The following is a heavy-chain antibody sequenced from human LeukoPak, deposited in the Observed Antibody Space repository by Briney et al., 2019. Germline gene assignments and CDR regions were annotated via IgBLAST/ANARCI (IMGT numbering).Heavy chain of an antibody. V-gene: IGHV3-48*01. Sequence: GGSLRLSCAASGFTFNSYSMSWVRQAPGKGLEWVSYISGGTGTIYYADSVKGRFTISRDNAKNSLFLQMNSLRAEDTAVYYCARLKLLWSNYFDYWGQGTLVTVSS. CDR3: ARLKLLWSNYFDY. CDR2: ISGGTGTI. CDR1: GFTFNSYS. D-gene: IGHD2-2*01. J-gene: IGHJ4*02.